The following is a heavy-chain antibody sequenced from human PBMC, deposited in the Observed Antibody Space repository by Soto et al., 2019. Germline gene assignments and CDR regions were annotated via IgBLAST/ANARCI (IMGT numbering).Heavy chain of an antibody. Sequence: QVQLVQSGAEVKKPGASVKVSCKASGYTFTSYGISWVRQAPGQGLEWMGWISAYNGNTNYAQKXXXXXXXXXXXXXXXXXXXXXXXXXXXXXXXXXXXXXXXXDYWGQGTLVTVSS. CDR1: GYTFTSYG. V-gene: IGHV1-18*01. CDR3: XXXXXXXDY. CDR2: ISAYNGNT. J-gene: IGHJ4*02.